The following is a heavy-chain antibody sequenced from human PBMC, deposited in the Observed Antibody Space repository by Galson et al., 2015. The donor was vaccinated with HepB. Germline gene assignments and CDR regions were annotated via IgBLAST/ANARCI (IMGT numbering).Heavy chain of an antibody. J-gene: IGHJ1*01. Sequence: SLRLSCAASGFIFNRQVMHWVRQAPAKGLEWVAVISYDGKKTYYGDSVKGRFTISRDNSRNTVFLQMNTLSPEDAAQYDCARDGRYYGTDLGAHHWGQGTLVVVSS. CDR1: GFIFNRQV. CDR2: ISYDGKKT. CDR3: ARDGRYYGTDLGAHH. D-gene: IGHD3-10*01. V-gene: IGHV3-30*12.